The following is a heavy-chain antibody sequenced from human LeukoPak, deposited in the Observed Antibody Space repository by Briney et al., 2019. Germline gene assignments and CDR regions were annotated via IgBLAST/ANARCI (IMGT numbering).Heavy chain of an antibody. V-gene: IGHV4-39*07. Sequence: SETLSLTCSVSGGSISSSSYYWGWIRQPPGKGLEWIGSIYYSGSTYYNPSLKSRVTISVDTSKNQFSLKLSSVTAADTAVYYCAIKTRDGYKEYFQHWGQGTLVTVSS. CDR1: GGSISSSSYY. D-gene: IGHD5-24*01. CDR2: IYYSGST. CDR3: AIKTRDGYKEYFQH. J-gene: IGHJ1*01.